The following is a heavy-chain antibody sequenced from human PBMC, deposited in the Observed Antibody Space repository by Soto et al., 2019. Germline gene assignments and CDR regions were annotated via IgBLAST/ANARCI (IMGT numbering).Heavy chain of an antibody. D-gene: IGHD1-26*01. Sequence: QVQLVQSGAEVKKPGSSVKVSCKASGGTFSSYTISWVRQAPGQGLEWMGRIIPILGIANYAQKFQGRVTXTAXKXTSTAYMELSSLRSEDTAVYYCARDVEYSGSSYFDYWGQGTLVTVSS. CDR1: GGTFSSYT. V-gene: IGHV1-69*08. CDR3: ARDVEYSGSSYFDY. J-gene: IGHJ4*02. CDR2: IIPILGIA.